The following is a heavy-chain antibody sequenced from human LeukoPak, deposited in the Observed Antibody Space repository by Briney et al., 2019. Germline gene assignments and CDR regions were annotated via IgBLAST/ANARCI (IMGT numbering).Heavy chain of an antibody. Sequence: ASVKVSCKASGYTFTDYYMYWVRQAPGQGLEWMGWINPNSGNTNYAQKFQGRVTMTRDTSISTASMELSRLTSDDTAVYYCARDRKVLTGSFDYWGKGTLVTVSS. V-gene: IGHV1-2*02. CDR2: INPNSGNT. J-gene: IGHJ4*02. CDR3: ARDRKVLTGSFDY. CDR1: GYTFTDYY. D-gene: IGHD3-9*01.